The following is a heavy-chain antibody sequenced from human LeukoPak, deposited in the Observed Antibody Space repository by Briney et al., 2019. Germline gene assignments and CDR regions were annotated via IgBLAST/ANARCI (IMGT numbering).Heavy chain of an antibody. D-gene: IGHD6-19*01. J-gene: IGHJ5*02. CDR2: IYYSGST. CDR3: ARVIAVAEDWFDP. CDR1: GGSISSGGYY. Sequence: SETLSLTCTVSGGSISSGGYYWSWIRQHPGKGLEWIGYIYYSGSTYYNPSLKSRVTISVDTSKNQFSLKLSSVTAADTAVYYCARVIAVAEDWFDPWGQGTLVTVSS. V-gene: IGHV4-31*03.